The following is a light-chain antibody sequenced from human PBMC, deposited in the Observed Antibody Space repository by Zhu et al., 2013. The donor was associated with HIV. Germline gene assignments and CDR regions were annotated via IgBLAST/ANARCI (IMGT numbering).Light chain of an antibody. CDR2: GAS. CDR1: QSVRINY. J-gene: IGKJ2*01. CDR3: QYSASALYI. Sequence: EIVLTQSPGTLSLSPGERATLSCRASQSVRINYLAWYQQKVGQAPRLLIYGASTRATGIPDRFSGSGSGTDFTLTIASLEPEDFAFYYCQYSASALYIFGQGTKLEIK. V-gene: IGKV3-20*01.